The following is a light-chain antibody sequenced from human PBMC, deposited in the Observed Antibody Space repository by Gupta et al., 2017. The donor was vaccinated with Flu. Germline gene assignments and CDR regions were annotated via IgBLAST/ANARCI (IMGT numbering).Light chain of an antibody. CDR2: AAS. J-gene: IGKJ2*01. CDR1: QGISSY. CDR3: QQVNSYPSN. Sequence: PSFLSASVGDRVTITCRASQGISSYLGWYQQKPGKAPKLLIYAASNWQSGGPSRLRGSGSGRQFTLTIKSRQPEDFATYFGQQVNSYPSNFGKGTKLEIK. V-gene: IGKV1-9*01.